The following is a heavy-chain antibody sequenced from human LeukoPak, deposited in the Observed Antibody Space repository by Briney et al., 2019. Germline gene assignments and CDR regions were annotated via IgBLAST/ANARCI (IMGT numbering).Heavy chain of an antibody. CDR1: GFTFSRYW. V-gene: IGHV3-23*01. Sequence: GGSLRLSCAASGFTFSRYWMNWVRQAPGKGLEWVSAISGSGGSTYYADSVKGRFTISRDNSKNTLYLQMNSLRAEDTAVYYCAKAIAVAGTGDYWGQGTLVTVSS. D-gene: IGHD6-19*01. CDR2: ISGSGGST. CDR3: AKAIAVAGTGDY. J-gene: IGHJ4*02.